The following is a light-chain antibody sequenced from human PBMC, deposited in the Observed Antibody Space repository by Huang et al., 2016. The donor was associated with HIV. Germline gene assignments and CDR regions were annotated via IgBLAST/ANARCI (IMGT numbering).Light chain of an antibody. CDR1: QNVSKS. CDR3: QQSFSVPRT. Sequence: DIQMTQSPPSLSASVGDRVTFTCRANQNVSKSLNWYQQKPGKAPKLRIYTASTLETGVPSRFSGRGSGSHFNLNITNLQPEDFATYYCQQSFSVPRTFG. CDR2: TAS. V-gene: IGKV1-39*01. J-gene: IGKJ1*01.